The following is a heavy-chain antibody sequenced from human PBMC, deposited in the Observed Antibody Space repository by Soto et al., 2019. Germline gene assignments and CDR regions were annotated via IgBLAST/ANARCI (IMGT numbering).Heavy chain of an antibody. CDR2: IWDDGNGY. CDR3: ARRQISPPTRGAASARGGMDV. D-gene: IGHD6-13*01. J-gene: IGHJ6*02. CDR1: GFTFNNYG. Sequence: QVQLVESGGGVVQPGRSLRLSCAASGFTFNNYGMHWVRQAPGKGLEWVAVIWDDGNGYFYADSVKGRFTISRDNSKNTLYLEMGSLGVEDTAVYYCARRQISPPTRGAASARGGMDVWGQGTTVTVSS. V-gene: IGHV3-33*01.